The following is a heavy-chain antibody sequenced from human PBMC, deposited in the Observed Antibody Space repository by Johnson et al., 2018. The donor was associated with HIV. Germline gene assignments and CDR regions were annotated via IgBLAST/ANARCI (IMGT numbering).Heavy chain of an antibody. D-gene: IGHD5-12*01. V-gene: IGHV3-23*04. Sequence: VQLVESGGGVVQPGGSLRLSCAASGFTFSSYAMSWVRQAPGKGLEWVSAISGSGGSTYYADSVKGRFTISRDNSKNTLYLQMNSLRAEDTAVYYWARGSQWLRWWVGAFDIWGQGTMVTVSS. J-gene: IGHJ3*02. CDR2: ISGSGGST. CDR1: GFTFSSYA. CDR3: ARGSQWLRWWVGAFDI.